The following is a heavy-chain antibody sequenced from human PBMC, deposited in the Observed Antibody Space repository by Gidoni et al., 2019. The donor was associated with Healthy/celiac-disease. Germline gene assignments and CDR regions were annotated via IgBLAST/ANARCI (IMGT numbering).Heavy chain of an antibody. CDR3: SSLGVAPLGRPHYGMDV. J-gene: IGHJ6*02. D-gene: IGHD3-3*01. Sequence: EVQLLESGGGLVQPGGSLRLSCAASGFTFSSYAMSWVRQAPGKGLEWVSAISGSGGSTYYADSVKGRFTISRDNSKNTLYLQMNSLRAEDTAVYYCSSLGVAPLGRPHYGMDVWGQGTTVTVSS. CDR1: GFTFSSYA. CDR2: ISGSGGST. V-gene: IGHV3-23*01.